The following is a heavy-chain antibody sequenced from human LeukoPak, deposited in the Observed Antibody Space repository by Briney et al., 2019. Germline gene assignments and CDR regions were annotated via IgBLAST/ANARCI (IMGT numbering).Heavy chain of an antibody. J-gene: IGHJ4*02. V-gene: IGHV4-39*01. Sequence: SETLSLTCTVSGRSITSSSYYWGWIPQPPGKGLEWIGSIYYSGSTYYNPSLKSRVTISVDTSKNQFSLKLSSVTAADTAVYYCARHGGDPRYPIDYWGQGTLVTVSS. CDR1: GRSITSSSYY. CDR3: ARHGGDPRYPIDY. CDR2: IYYSGST. D-gene: IGHD3-16*01.